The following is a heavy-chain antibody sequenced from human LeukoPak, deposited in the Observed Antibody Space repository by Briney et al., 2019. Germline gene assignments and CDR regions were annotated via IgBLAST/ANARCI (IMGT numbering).Heavy chain of an antibody. CDR2: IIPMLGIV. V-gene: IGHV1-69*04. J-gene: IGHJ6*02. Sequence: GSSVKVSCKASGGTFSSYAISWVRQAPGQGLEWMGRIIPMLGIVNYAQKLQGRVTITADKSTSTAYMELSSLRSEDTAVYYCARLVFRDRGYDYKDYYGMDVWGQGTTVTVSS. D-gene: IGHD5-12*01. CDR1: GGTFSSYA. CDR3: ARLVFRDRGYDYKDYYGMDV.